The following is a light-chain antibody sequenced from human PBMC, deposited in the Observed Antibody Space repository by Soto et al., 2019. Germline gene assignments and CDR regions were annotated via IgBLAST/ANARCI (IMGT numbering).Light chain of an antibody. CDR1: QSVSSD. CDR3: HQYNNWPPRYT. J-gene: IGKJ2*01. V-gene: IGKV3-15*01. Sequence: EIVMTQSPDTLSVSPGERATLSCRASQSVSSDLAWYQQTPGQAPRLLIYGASTRATGILARFSGSGSGTEFTLTISSLQSEDFAVSHCHQYNNWPPRYTFGQETKLEI. CDR2: GAS.